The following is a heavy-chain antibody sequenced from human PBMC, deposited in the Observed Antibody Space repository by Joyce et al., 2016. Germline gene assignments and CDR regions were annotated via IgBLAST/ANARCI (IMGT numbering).Heavy chain of an antibody. CDR2: INPNSGDT. Sequence: QVQLVESGAEVKKPGASVKVSCKASGYTFTAYYIHWVRQAPGQGLEWVGGINPNSGDTNYAEKFQGRVTMTRRTSISTAYMELSSLRSDDTAVYFCAREKLLVVRNYYYYMDIWGKGTPVTVSS. CDR1: GYTFTAYY. D-gene: IGHD3-22*01. J-gene: IGHJ6*03. V-gene: IGHV1-2*02. CDR3: AREKLLVVRNYYYYMDI.